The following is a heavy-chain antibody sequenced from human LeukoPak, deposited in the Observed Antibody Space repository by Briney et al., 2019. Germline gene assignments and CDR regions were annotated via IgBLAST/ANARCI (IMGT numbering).Heavy chain of an antibody. CDR1: GYSISSGYY. CDR2: IYHSGST. Sequence: SETLSLTCTVSGYSISSGYYWGWLRQPPGKGLEWIGSIYHSGSTYYNPSLKSRVTISIDTSKNQFSLKLSSVSAADTAVYYCARPYYGSGSYYKGWFDPWGQGTLVTVSS. CDR3: ARPYYGSGSYYKGWFDP. D-gene: IGHD3-10*01. V-gene: IGHV4-38-2*02. J-gene: IGHJ5*02.